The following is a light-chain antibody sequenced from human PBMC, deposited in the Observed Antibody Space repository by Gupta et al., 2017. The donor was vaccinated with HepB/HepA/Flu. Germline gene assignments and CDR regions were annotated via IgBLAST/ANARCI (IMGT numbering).Light chain of an antibody. CDR2: TND. CDR3: VTWDDSLNAYV. V-gene: IGLV1-44*01. CDR1: GHNL. J-gene: IGLJ1*01. Sequence: GHNLVSWYQQFPGKAPKLLIYTNDQRPSGVPDRFSGSKSGTSASLAISGLQSEDEADYYCVTWDDSLNAYVFGTGTKVTVL.